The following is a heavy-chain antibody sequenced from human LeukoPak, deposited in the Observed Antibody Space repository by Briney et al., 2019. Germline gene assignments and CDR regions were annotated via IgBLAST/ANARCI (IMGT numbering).Heavy chain of an antibody. V-gene: IGHV5-51*01. CDR2: IYPGDSDT. CDR3: ARGYGHPVDP. J-gene: IGHJ5*02. Sequence: GESLKISCKGSGYSFTTYWIGWVRQMPGKGLEWMGIIYPGDSDTRYSPSFQGRVTISADQSINTAYLQWSSLTASDTAMYYCARGYGHPVDPWGQGTLVTVSS. CDR1: GYSFTTYW. D-gene: IGHD3-16*01.